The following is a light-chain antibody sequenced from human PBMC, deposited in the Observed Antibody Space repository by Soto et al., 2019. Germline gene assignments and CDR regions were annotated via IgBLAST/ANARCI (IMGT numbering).Light chain of an antibody. Sequence: AIRMTQSPSSLSASTGDRVTITCRASQGISSCLAWYQQKPGKAPKLLIYAASTLQSGVPSRFSGSGSATDFTLTISCLQSEDFATYYCQQYYSYPPLTFGGGTKVDIK. CDR3: QQYYSYPPLT. J-gene: IGKJ4*01. CDR1: QGISSC. CDR2: AAS. V-gene: IGKV1-8*01.